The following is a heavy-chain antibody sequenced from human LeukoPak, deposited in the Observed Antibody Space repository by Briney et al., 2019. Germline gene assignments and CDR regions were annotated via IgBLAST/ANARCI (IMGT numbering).Heavy chain of an antibody. V-gene: IGHV3-21*01. CDR3: ARDYGSGSGLDY. CDR2: ISSSSSYI. D-gene: IGHD3-10*01. Sequence: GGSLRLSCAASGFTFSSYAMSWVRQAPGKGLEWVSSISSSSSYIYYADSVKGRFTISRDNAKNSLYLQMNSLRAEDTAVYYCARDYGSGSGLDYWGQGTLVTVSS. J-gene: IGHJ4*02. CDR1: GFTFSSYA.